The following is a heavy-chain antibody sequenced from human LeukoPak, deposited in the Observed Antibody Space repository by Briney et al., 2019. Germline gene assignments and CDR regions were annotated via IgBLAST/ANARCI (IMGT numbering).Heavy chain of an antibody. CDR3: AREGLTTVTTTGLGY. J-gene: IGHJ4*02. Sequence: GASVKVSCKASGGTLSSHVISWVRQAPGQGLEWMGIINPSGGSTSYAQKFQGRVTMTRDTSTSTVYMELSSLRSEDTAVYYCAREGLTTVTTTGLGYWGQGTLVTVSS. CDR1: GGTLSSHV. CDR2: INPSGGST. V-gene: IGHV1-46*01. D-gene: IGHD4-11*01.